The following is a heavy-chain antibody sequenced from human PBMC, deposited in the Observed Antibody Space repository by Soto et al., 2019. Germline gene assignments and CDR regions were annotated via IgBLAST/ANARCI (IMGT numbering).Heavy chain of an antibody. J-gene: IGHJ4*02. CDR1: GFDFSRYN. V-gene: IGHV3-48*02. D-gene: IGHD6-19*01. CDR2: ISRASIRT. Sequence: EVQLVESGGGLVQSGGSLRLSCAASGFDFSRYNMNWVRQAPGKGLEWVSFISRASIRTHYADSVKGRFTFSRDNTKNSLFLQMNSLRDEDTAVYYCARSGIAVSGAGGGYWGQGNLVTVSS. CDR3: ARSGIAVSGAGGGY.